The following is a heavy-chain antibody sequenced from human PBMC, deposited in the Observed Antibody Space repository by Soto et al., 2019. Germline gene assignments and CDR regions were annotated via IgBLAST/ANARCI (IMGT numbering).Heavy chain of an antibody. CDR3: AVAVAGPTAIGY. CDR2: INSDGSST. V-gene: IGHV3-74*01. Sequence: GGSLRLSCAASGFTLSSYWMHCVRQVPGKGLVWVSRINSDGSSTTYADSVKGRFTISRDNAKNTLYLQMNSLRAEDTAVYYCAVAVAGPTAIGYWGQGTLVTVSS. J-gene: IGHJ4*02. D-gene: IGHD6-19*01. CDR1: GFTLSSYW.